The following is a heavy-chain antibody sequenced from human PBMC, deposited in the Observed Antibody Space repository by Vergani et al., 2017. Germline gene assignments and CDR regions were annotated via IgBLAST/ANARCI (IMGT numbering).Heavy chain of an antibody. CDR2: ISVYNGNT. V-gene: IGHV1-18*01. J-gene: IGHJ4*02. Sequence: QVQLVQSGAEVRKPGASVKVSCKASRYTFTSYGFSWVRQAPGQGLEWMGWISVYNGNTNYAQKLQGRVTMTTDTSTGTAYMELMSLRSDDTAVYSCARYLSARYYSGSGGYYPRSNYFYSWGQGTLVIVSS. CDR3: ARYLSARYYSGSGGYYPRSNYFYS. CDR1: RYTFTSYG. D-gene: IGHD3-10*01.